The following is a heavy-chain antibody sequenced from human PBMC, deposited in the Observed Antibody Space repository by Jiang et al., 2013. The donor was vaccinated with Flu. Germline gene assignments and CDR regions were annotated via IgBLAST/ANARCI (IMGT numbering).Heavy chain of an antibody. CDR3: ARASRYYYDSSGYSAYFDY. J-gene: IGHJ4*02. CDR1: GYTFTSYA. D-gene: IGHD3-22*01. V-gene: IGHV1-3*01. CDR2: INAGNGNT. Sequence: SGAEVKKPGASVKVSCKASGYTFTSYAMHWVRQAPGQRLEWMGWINAGNGNTKYSQKFQGRVTITRDTSASTAYMELSSLRSEDTAVYYCARASRYYYDSSGYSAYFDYWGQGTLVTVSS.